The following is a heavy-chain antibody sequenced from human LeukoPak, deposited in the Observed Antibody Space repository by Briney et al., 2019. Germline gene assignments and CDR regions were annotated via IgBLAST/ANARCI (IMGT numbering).Heavy chain of an antibody. V-gene: IGHV3-30*04. CDR3: AELGITMIGGV. CDR1: GFTFSRYG. Sequence: GSLRLSCAASGFTFSRYGMHWVRQAPGKGLEWVTAISYDGSNKYYADSVKGRFTISRDNAKNSLYLQMNSLRAEDTAVYYCAELGITMIGGVWGKGTTVTISS. CDR2: ISYDGSNK. J-gene: IGHJ6*04. D-gene: IGHD3-10*02.